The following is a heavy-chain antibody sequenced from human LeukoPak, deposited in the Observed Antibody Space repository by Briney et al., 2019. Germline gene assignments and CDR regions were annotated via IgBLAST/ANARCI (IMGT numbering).Heavy chain of an antibody. J-gene: IGHJ4*02. CDR3: ATDLQSDFWTGYYWDS. CDR2: IIPMFGTT. CDR1: GGTFSTYM. D-gene: IGHD3/OR15-3a*01. Sequence: SVKVSCKASGGTFSTYMINWVRQAPGQGLEWMGRIIPMFGTTIYAEKFQGRVTISADKSTNTAYVEVSRLNSDDTAIFYCATDLQSDFWTGYYWDSWGQGTLVTVSS. V-gene: IGHV1-69*08.